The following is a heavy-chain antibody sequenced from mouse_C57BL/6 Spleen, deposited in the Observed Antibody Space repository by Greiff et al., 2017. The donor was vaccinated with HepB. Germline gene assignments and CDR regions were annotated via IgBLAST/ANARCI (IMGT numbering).Heavy chain of an antibody. CDR1: GYTFTSYT. V-gene: IGHV1-4*01. CDR2: INPSSGYT. Sequence: VMLVESGAELARPGASVKMSCKASGYTFTSYTMHWVKQRPGQGLEWIGYINPSSGYTKYNQKFKDKATLTADKSSSTAYMQLSSLTSEDSAVYYCARITTVEWYFDVWGTGTTVTVSS. CDR3: ARITTVEWYFDV. D-gene: IGHD1-1*01. J-gene: IGHJ1*03.